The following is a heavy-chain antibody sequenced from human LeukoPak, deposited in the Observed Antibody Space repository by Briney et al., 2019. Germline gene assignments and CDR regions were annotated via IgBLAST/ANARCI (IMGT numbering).Heavy chain of an antibody. D-gene: IGHD6-19*01. V-gene: IGHV3-74*01. J-gene: IGHJ4*02. CDR3: ARAIAVAGTDS. CDR2: INSDGYSF. CDR1: GFTFSSYW. Sequence: GGSLRLTCAASGFTFSSYWMHWVRQAPGKGPVWLARINSDGYSFSYADSVRGRFTISRDNAKNTLYLQMNTLRAEDTAMYYCARAIAVAGTDSWGQGTLVTVSS.